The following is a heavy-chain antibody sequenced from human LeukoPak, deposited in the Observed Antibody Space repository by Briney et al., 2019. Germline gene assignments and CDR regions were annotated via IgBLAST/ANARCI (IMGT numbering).Heavy chain of an antibody. CDR3: ARVEEGYGSGRRENYYYYYMDV. V-gene: IGHV4-59*01. J-gene: IGHJ6*03. CDR2: IHYTGST. D-gene: IGHD3-10*01. Sequence: SETLSLTCTVSGGSISSYYWSWIRQPPRKGLEWIGYIHYTGSTNYNPSLKSRVTISVDTSKNQFSLKLSSVTAADTAVYYCARVEEGYGSGRRENYYYYYMDVWGKGTTVTISS. CDR1: GGSISSYY.